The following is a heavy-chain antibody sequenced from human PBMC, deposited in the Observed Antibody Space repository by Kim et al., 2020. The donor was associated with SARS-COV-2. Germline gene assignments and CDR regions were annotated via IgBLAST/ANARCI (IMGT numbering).Heavy chain of an antibody. V-gene: IGHV3-33*06. D-gene: IGHD3-9*01. CDR1: GFTFSSYG. CDR3: AKDHYDILTGYLGYYSYFDY. CDR2: IWYDGSNK. J-gene: IGHJ4*02. Sequence: GGSLRLSCAASGFTFSSYGMHWVRQAPGKGLEWVAVIWYDGSNKYYADSVKGRFTISRDNSKNPLYLQMNSLRAEDTAVYYCAKDHYDILTGYLGYYSYFDYWGQGTLVTVSS.